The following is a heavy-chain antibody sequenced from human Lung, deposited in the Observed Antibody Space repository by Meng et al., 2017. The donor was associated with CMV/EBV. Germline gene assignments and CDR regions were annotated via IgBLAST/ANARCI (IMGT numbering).Heavy chain of an antibody. CDR3: AREGSYYDVLTSSHNVFGNYYYHMDV. V-gene: IGHV3-30-3*01. J-gene: IGHJ6*02. D-gene: IGHD3-9*01. CDR2: ISYDGSKK. CDR1: GFSFSSYA. Sequence: GGSLRLXCAASGFSFSSYAMHWVRQAPGKGLEWMAVISYDGSKKYYADSVKGRFTISRGNSKNTLYLQVNSLRTEDTAVYYCAREGSYYDVLTSSHNVFGNYYYHMDVWGHGXTVTASS.